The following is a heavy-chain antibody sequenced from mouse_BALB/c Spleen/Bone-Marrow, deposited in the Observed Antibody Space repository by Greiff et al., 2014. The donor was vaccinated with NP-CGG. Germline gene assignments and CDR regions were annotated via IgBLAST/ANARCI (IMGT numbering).Heavy chain of an antibody. CDR1: GFNIKDTY. J-gene: IGHJ1*01. Sequence: EVQVEESGSELVKPGASVKLSCAASGFNIKDTYMHWVKQRPEQGLEWIGRIDPANGDTKYDPKFQGKATITADTSSNTAYLQLSSLTSEDTAVYYCTRPSFYYGSSYWYFDVWGAGTTVTVSS. CDR2: IDPANGDT. CDR3: TRPSFYYGSSYWYFDV. V-gene: IGHV14-3*02. D-gene: IGHD1-1*01.